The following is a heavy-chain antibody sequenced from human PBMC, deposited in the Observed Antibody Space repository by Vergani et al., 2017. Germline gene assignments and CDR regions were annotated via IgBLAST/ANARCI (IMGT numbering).Heavy chain of an antibody. D-gene: IGHD1-26*01. CDR3: ARDGWELLDHFYYMDV. Sequence: VQLVESGGGLVQPGGSLRLSCTASGFTFSNYWMQWVRQAPGKGLMWVSRINSDGDSTSYADSVKGRFTISRDNAKNTLYLQMDSLRAEDTAVYYCARDGWELLDHFYYMDVWGKGTTVTVSS. CDR2: INSDGDST. CDR1: GFTFSNYW. V-gene: IGHV3-74*01. J-gene: IGHJ6*03.